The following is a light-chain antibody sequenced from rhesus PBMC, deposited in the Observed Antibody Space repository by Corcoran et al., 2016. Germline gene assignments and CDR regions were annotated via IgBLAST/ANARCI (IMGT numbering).Light chain of an antibody. CDR3: QRYNSLPLT. CDR2: YSN. J-gene: IGKJ4*01. Sequence: DIQMTQSPSSLSAPVGDRVTITCRASQGINSYLNWYQQKPGKAPKLMIYYSNRLESGGTSRVSGSGSATAFTLTISSLQPEDFATYYCQRYNSLPLTIGEGTKVGLK. CDR1: QGINSY. V-gene: IGKV1-32*01.